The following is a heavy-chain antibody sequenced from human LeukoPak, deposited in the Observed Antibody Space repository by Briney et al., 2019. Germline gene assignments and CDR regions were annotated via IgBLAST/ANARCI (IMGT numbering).Heavy chain of an antibody. J-gene: IGHJ4*02. CDR3: TTDSYYQDSSGYQSSPSFDY. CDR2: IKSKTDGGTT. Sequence: SGGSLRLSCAASGFTFSNAWMSWVRQAPGKGLEWVGRIKSKTDGGTTDYAAPVKGRFTISRDDSKNTLYLQMNSLKTEDTAVYYCTTDSYYQDSSGYQSSPSFDYWGQGTLVTVSS. V-gene: IGHV3-15*01. CDR1: GFTFSNAW. D-gene: IGHD3-22*01.